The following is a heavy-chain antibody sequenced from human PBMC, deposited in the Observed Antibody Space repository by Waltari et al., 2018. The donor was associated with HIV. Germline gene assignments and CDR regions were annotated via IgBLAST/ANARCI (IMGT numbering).Heavy chain of an antibody. CDR2: ISGSGGST. Sequence: EVQLLESGGGLVQPGGSLSLSCAAFGFTFRSYAMSWVRQAPGKGLEWVSVISGSGGSTYYADFVKGRFTISRDNSKNTLYLQMNSLRAEDTAVYYCAKEGIAGRPSVPDYWGQGTLVTVSS. V-gene: IGHV3-23*01. J-gene: IGHJ4*02. D-gene: IGHD6-6*01. CDR1: GFTFRSYA. CDR3: AKEGIAGRPSVPDY.